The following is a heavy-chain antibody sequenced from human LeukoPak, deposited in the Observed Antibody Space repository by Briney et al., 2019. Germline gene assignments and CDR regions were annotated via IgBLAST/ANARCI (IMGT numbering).Heavy chain of an antibody. D-gene: IGHD3-16*01. CDR2: IYHSGST. J-gene: IGHJ3*02. V-gene: IGHV4-59*01. Sequence: SETLSLTCSVSGGPISSDNWNWIRQPPGKGLEWIGYIYHSGSTNYNPSLKSRVTISVDTSKNQFSLKLSSVTAADTAVYFCARRSWAARDAFDIWGQGTMVTVSS. CDR3: ARRSWAARDAFDI. CDR1: GGPISSDN.